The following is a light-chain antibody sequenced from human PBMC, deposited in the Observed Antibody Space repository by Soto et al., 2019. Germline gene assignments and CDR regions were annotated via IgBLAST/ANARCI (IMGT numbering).Light chain of an antibody. V-gene: IGKV3D-15*01. CDR1: QSINNN. J-gene: IGKJ1*01. CDR2: GTS. Sequence: EIVMTQSPATLSVSPGERATLSCRASQSINNNLAWYQQKPGQAPRLLIYGTSIRATGIPARFSGSGSGTEFTLTISSLQSEDFATFCCQQYINWPPWTFGQGTKVEIK. CDR3: QQYINWPPWT.